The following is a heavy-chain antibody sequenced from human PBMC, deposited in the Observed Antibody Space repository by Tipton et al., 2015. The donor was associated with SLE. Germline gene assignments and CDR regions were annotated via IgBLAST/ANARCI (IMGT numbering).Heavy chain of an antibody. CDR1: GGSISTGAYS. J-gene: IGHJ4*02. Sequence: TLSLTCAVSGGSISTGAYSWSWIRQPPGKGLEWIGYIYHSGSPYYNPSLKSRVTISIDRSKNQFSLKLSSVTAADTAVYYCASASDYYFDYWGQGTLVTVSS. D-gene: IGHD2-21*02. V-gene: IGHV4-30-2*01. CDR3: ASASDYYFDY. CDR2: IYHSGSP.